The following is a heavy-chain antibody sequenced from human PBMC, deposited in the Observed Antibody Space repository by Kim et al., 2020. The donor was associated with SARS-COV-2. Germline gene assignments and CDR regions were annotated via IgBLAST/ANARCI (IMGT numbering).Heavy chain of an antibody. D-gene: IGHD1-20*01. CDR1: GFTFSSYS. CDR3: ARDNWNDEWDY. V-gene: IGHV3-21*01. CDR2: IRSSSSYI. J-gene: IGHJ4*02. Sequence: GGSLRLSCAASGFTFSSYSMNWVRQAPGKGLEWVASIRSSSSYIYYADSVKGRFTISRDNAKNSLYLQMNSLRAEDTAVYYCARDNWNDEWDYWGQGTLGTVSP.